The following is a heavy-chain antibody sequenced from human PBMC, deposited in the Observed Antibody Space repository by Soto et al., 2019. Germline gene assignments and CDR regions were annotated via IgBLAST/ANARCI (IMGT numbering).Heavy chain of an antibody. V-gene: IGHV1-18*01. J-gene: IGHJ4*02. Sequence: QVQLVQSGAEVKKPGASVKVSCKPSGYTFTNYGINWVRQARGQGLEWMGWISTYNGNTHYAQKLQGRVIMTTNTSTRTTYMELRSLESDDADVYYCARDDSSSLGEQFDYWGAGSLVTVSS. CDR3: ARDDSSSLGEQFDY. CDR1: GYTFTNYG. D-gene: IGHD6-13*01. CDR2: ISTYNGNT.